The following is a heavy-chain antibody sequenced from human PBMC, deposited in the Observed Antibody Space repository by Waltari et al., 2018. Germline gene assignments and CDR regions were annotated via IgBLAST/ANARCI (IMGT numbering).Heavy chain of an antibody. D-gene: IGHD5-12*01. CDR2: IYTSGST. V-gene: IGHV4-34*01. Sequence: QVQLQQWGAGLLKPSETLSLTCAVYGGSFSGYYWSWIRQPPGKGLERIGYIYTSGSTNYNPSLKSRVTISVDTSKNQFSLKLSSVTAADTAVYYCARGLNWLPVDYWGQGTLVTVSS. J-gene: IGHJ4*02. CDR3: ARGLNWLPVDY. CDR1: GGSFSGYY.